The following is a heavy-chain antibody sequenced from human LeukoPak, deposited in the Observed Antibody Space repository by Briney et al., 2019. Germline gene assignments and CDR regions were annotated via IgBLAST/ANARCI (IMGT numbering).Heavy chain of an antibody. J-gene: IGHJ4*02. CDR3: ARDRWEGGTTTWAFDY. V-gene: IGHV4-59*01. D-gene: IGHD1-26*01. CDR1: GDSISSYY. Sequence: SETLSLTCTVSGDSISSYYWSRIRQPPGKGLEWIGYIYYSGSANYKPSLKSRVTISVDTSKNQFSLKLSSVTAADTAMYYCARDRWEGGTTTWAFDYWGQGTLVTVSS. CDR2: IYYSGSA.